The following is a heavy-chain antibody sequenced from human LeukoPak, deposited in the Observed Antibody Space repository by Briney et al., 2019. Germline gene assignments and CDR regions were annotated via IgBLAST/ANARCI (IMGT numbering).Heavy chain of an antibody. J-gene: IGHJ5*02. CDR2: IYYSGST. V-gene: IGHV4-39*01. Sequence: PSETLSLTCTVSGGSISSSSYYWGWIRQPPGKGLEWIGSIYYSGSTYYNPSLKSRVTISVDTSKNQFSLKLSSVTAADTAVYYCARQRRKSSSGWLDPWGQGTLVTVSS. CDR3: ARQRRKSSSGWLDP. D-gene: IGHD6-6*01. CDR1: GGSISSSSYY.